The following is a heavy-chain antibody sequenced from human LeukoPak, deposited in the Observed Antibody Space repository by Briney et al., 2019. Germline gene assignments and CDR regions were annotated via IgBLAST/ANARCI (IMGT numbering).Heavy chain of an antibody. CDR1: GYSISSGYH. D-gene: IGHD7-27*01. CDR2: VYRSGST. J-gene: IGHJ4*02. CDR3: ARENWVFDY. Sequence: SETLSLTCVVPGYSISSGYHWGWIRQPPGKGLEWIGSVYRSGSTYYNPSLKSRVTISVDTSKNQISLKVRSVTAADTAVYYCARENWVFDYWGQGILVTVSS. V-gene: IGHV4-38-2*02.